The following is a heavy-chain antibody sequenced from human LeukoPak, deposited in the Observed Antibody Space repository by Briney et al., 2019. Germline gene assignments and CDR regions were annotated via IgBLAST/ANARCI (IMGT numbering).Heavy chain of an antibody. J-gene: IGHJ5*02. CDR3: AKDLLDSSGYYVPWFDP. Sequence: GGSLRLSCAASGFTFDDYTMHWVRQAPGKGLEWVSLISWDGGSTYYADSVKGRFTISRDNSKNSLYLQMNSLRTEDTALYYCAKDLLDSSGYYVPWFDPWGQGTLVTVSS. V-gene: IGHV3-43*01. CDR2: ISWDGGST. CDR1: GFTFDDYT. D-gene: IGHD3-22*01.